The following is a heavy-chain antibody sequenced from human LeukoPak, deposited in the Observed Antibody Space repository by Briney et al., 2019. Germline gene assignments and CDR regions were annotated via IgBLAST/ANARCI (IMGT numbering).Heavy chain of an antibody. V-gene: IGHV3-53*01. CDR3: ARDGYGNNYMDV. CDR2: IYSGGTT. CDR1: GFTVSSNF. J-gene: IGHJ6*03. Sequence: GGSLRLSCAASGFTVSSNFMSWVRQAPGKGLEWVSVIYSGGTTYYADSVKGRFTISRDNSRNTLYLQINSLRAEDTAVYYCARDGYGNNYMDVWGKGTTVTVSS. D-gene: IGHD1/OR15-1a*01.